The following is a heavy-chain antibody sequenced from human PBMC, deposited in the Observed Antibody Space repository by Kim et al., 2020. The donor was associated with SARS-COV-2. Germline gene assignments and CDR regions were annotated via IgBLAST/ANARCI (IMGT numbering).Heavy chain of an antibody. CDR3: AKDRYYYGSGSYYQHFFVGMDV. V-gene: IGHV3-43*02. D-gene: IGHD3-10*01. CDR2: ISGDGGST. J-gene: IGHJ6*02. CDR1: GFTFDDYA. Sequence: GGSLRLSCAASGFTFDDYAMHWVRQAPGKGLEWVSLISGDGGSTYYADSVKGRFTISRDNSKNSLYLQMNSLRTEDTALYYCAKDRYYYGSGSYYQHFFVGMDVWGQGTTVTVSS.